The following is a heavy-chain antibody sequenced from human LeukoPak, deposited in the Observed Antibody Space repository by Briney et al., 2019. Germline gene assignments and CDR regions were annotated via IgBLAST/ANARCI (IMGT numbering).Heavy chain of an antibody. Sequence: PGGSLRLSCAASGFTFSSYSMNWVRQAPGKGLEWVSRISASSGNTYYADSVKGRFTISRDNSKSTVYLQMNSLRAEDTAVYYCASRDPCSSATCYGLSYWGQGTLVTVSS. V-gene: IGHV3-23*01. CDR1: GFTFSSYS. J-gene: IGHJ4*02. CDR2: ISASSGNT. CDR3: ASRDPCSSATCYGLSY. D-gene: IGHD2-15*01.